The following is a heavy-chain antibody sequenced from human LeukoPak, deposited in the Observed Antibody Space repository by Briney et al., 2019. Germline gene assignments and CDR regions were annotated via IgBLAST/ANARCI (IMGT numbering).Heavy chain of an antibody. V-gene: IGHV3-11*04. J-gene: IGHJ5*02. CDR3: ARDHPEGEFGGGWFDP. CDR2: ISTIGSTI. D-gene: IGHD3-16*01. CDR1: GFTFSDYY. Sequence: PGGSLRLSCAASGFTFSDYYMSWIRQAPGKGLEWISYISTIGSTIYYADSVKGRFTISRDNAKNSLYLQMNSLRAEDTAVYYCARDHPEGEFGGGWFDPWGQRTLVTVSS.